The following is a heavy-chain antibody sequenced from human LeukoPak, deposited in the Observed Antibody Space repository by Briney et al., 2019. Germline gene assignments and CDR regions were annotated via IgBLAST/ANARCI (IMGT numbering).Heavy chain of an antibody. Sequence: SETLSLTCTVPGGSISSGSYYWSWIRQPAGKGLEWIGRIYTSGSTNYNPSLKSRVTISVDTSKNQFSLKLSSVTAADTAVYYCARVRIAAAYDAFDIWGQGTMVTVSS. CDR2: IYTSGST. D-gene: IGHD6-13*01. CDR3: ARVRIAAAYDAFDI. V-gene: IGHV4-61*02. J-gene: IGHJ3*02. CDR1: GGSISSGSYY.